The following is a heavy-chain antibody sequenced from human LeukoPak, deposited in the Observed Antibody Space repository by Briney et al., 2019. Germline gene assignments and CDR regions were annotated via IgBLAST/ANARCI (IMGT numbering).Heavy chain of an antibody. D-gene: IGHD1-14*01. CDR2: ISGSGGST. V-gene: IGHV3-23*01. CDR3: ARRGLSRYYFDY. CDR1: GFTFSSYA. J-gene: IGHJ4*02. Sequence: GGSLRLSCAASGFTFSSYALSWVRQAPGKGLEWVSAISGSGGSTYYADSVKGRFTISRDNSKNTLYLQMNSLKTEDTAVYYCARRGLSRYYFDYWGQGSLVIVSS.